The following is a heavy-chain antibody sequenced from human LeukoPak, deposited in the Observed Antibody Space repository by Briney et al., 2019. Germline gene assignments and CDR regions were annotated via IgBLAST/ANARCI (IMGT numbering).Heavy chain of an antibody. D-gene: IGHD1-26*01. V-gene: IGHV3-23*01. Sequence: PGGPLRLSCAASGFTFSSYGMSWVRQAPGKGLEWVSAISGSGGSTYYADSVKGRFTISRDNSKNTLYLQMNSLRAEDTAVYYCLIGIVGATFHWGQGTLVTVSS. CDR3: LIGIVGATFH. J-gene: IGHJ4*02. CDR1: GFTFSSYG. CDR2: ISGSGGST.